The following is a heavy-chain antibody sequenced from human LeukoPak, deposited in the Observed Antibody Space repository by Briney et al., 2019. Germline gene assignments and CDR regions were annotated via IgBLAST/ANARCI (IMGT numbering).Heavy chain of an antibody. CDR1: GFTVSSNY. CDR2: IYSGGST. V-gene: IGHV3-53*01. J-gene: IGHJ6*02. CDR3: ARDEVPYGMDV. Sequence: GGSLRLSCAASGFTVSSNYMSWVRQAPGKGLEWVSVIYSGGSTYYADSVKGRITISRDNSKNTLYLQMNSLRAEDTAVYYCARDEVPYGMDVWGQGTTVTVSS.